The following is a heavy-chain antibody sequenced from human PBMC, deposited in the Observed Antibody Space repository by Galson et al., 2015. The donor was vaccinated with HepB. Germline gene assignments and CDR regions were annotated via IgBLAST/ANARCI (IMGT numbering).Heavy chain of an antibody. Sequence: SLRLSCAASGFTVSSNYMSWVRQAPGKGLEWVSVIYSGGSTYYADSVKGRFTISRDNSKNTLYLQMNSLRAEDTAVYYCARDGLKRGYSYGPPGWGQGTLVTVSS. CDR1: GFTVSSNY. V-gene: IGHV3-66*01. D-gene: IGHD5-18*01. CDR2: IYSGGST. CDR3: ARDGLKRGYSYGPPG. J-gene: IGHJ4*02.